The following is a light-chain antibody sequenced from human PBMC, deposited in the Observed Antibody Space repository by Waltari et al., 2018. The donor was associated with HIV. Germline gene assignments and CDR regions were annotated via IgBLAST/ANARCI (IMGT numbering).Light chain of an antibody. CDR3: CSYAGSSVV. Sequence: QSALTQPASVSASPGQSIPISCAGTRSVFGQFYLVPWYPPYPGLAPKLVISEVSDRPSGIPIRFSGSKSGNTASLTISGLQAEDEADYYCCSYAGSSVVFGSGTKVTVL. J-gene: IGLJ1*01. CDR2: EVS. V-gene: IGLV2-23*02. CDR1: RSVFGQFYL.